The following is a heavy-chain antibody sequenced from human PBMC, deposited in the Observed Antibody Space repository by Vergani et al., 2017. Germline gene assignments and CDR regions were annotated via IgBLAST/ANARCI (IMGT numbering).Heavy chain of an antibody. CDR3: AKANPRNSGYDYLYYYHAMDV. V-gene: IGHV3-23*04. Sequence: VQLEESGGGVVQPGRSLRLSCAASGFTFNHYAMNWVRQAPGKGLEWVSGISGSGGSTYYAGSVKGRFTISRDSSKNTLYLQMNSLSAGDTAVYYCAKANPRNSGYDYLYYYHAMDVWGQGTTVTVSS. CDR1: GFTFNHYA. CDR2: ISGSGGST. D-gene: IGHD5-12*01. J-gene: IGHJ6*02.